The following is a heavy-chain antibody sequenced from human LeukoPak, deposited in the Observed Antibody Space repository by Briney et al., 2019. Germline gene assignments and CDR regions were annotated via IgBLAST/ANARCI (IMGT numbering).Heavy chain of an antibody. Sequence: GESLKISCKGSGYSFTSYWIGWVRQMPGKGLEWMGIIYPGDSDTGYSPSFQGQVTISADKSICTAYPQWSSLKASDTAMYYCAGSTSIAARNDAFDIWGQGTMVTVSS. J-gene: IGHJ3*02. CDR1: GYSFTSYW. V-gene: IGHV5-51*01. CDR3: AGSTSIAARNDAFDI. CDR2: IYPGDSDT. D-gene: IGHD6-6*01.